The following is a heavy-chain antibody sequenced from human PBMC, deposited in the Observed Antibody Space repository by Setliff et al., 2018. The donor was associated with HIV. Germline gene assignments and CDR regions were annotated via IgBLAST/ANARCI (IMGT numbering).Heavy chain of an antibody. D-gene: IGHD5-12*01. V-gene: IGHV4-59*11. J-gene: IGHJ4*02. CDR1: YGSISGHY. Sequence: PSETLSLTCTVSYGSISGHYWTWIRQPPGKGLEWIGYIHHSGGTQYNPSLMSRLTMSVDSSKNQFSLSLSSVTAADTAVYYCARQPLYNDYDWRSYYFDYWGQGSLVTVSS. CDR2: IHHSGGT. CDR3: ARQPLYNDYDWRSYYFDY.